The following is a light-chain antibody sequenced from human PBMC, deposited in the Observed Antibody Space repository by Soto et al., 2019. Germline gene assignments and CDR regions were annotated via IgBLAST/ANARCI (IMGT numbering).Light chain of an antibody. CDR2: DAS. J-gene: IGKJ1*01. V-gene: IGKV3-11*01. Sequence: EIVLTQSPATLSLSPGERATLSCRASQSVSSYLAWYQQKPGQAPRLLIYDASNRATGIPARFSGSGSGTDFTLTISSLEPEDFAVYYCQKRSNWPPWTFGQGTKVDI. CDR3: QKRSNWPPWT. CDR1: QSVSSY.